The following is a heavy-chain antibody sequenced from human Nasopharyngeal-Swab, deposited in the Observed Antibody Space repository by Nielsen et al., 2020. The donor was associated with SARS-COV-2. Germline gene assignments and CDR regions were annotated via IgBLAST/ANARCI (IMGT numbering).Heavy chain of an antibody. CDR2: ISDSGSDT. Sequence: VRQAPGKGLEWVSSISDSGSDTYYADSVKGRLTISRDNSKNTLYLQMSSLRAEDTAVYYCAKDRITMIVEPDYWGQGTLVTVSS. V-gene: IGHV3-23*01. D-gene: IGHD3-22*01. CDR3: AKDRITMIVEPDY. J-gene: IGHJ4*02.